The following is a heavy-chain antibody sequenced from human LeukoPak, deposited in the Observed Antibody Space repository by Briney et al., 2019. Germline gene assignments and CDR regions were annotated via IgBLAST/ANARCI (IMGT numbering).Heavy chain of an antibody. CDR3: ARYRTMDY. D-gene: IGHD1-7*01. CDR2: IKQDGSEK. CDR1: GFTFSRYW. J-gene: IGHJ4*02. V-gene: IGHV3-7*04. Sequence: PGGSLRLSCAASGFTFSRYWMSWVRQAPGKGLEWVSNIKQDGSEKYYVDSVKGRFTISRDNAKNSLHLQMNSLRAEDTAVYFCARYRTMDYWGQGTLVTVSS.